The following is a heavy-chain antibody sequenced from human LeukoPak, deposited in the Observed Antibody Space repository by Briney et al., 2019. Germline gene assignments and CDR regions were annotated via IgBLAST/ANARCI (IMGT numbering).Heavy chain of an antibody. CDR2: IYYSGST. J-gene: IGHJ4*02. D-gene: IGHD5-18*01. CDR1: GGSVSSGSYY. CDR3: ARGSRGYSYG. Sequence: SETLSLTCTVSGGSVSSGSYYWSWIRQPPGKGLEWIGYIYYSGSTNYNPSLKSQVTISVDTSKNQFSLKLSSVTAADTAVYYCARGSRGYSYGWGQGTLVTVSS. V-gene: IGHV4-61*01.